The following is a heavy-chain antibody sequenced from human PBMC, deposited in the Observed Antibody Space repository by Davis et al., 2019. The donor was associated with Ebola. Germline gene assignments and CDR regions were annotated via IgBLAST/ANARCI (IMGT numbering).Heavy chain of an antibody. CDR2: INPSGGST. V-gene: IGHV1-46*01. Sequence: ASVKVSCKASGYTFTSYYMHWVRQAAGQGLEWMGIINPSGGSTSYAQKFQGRVTMTRDTSTSTVYMELSSLRSEDTAVYYCARGGRSGYSSGCYTALDYWGQGTLVTVSS. J-gene: IGHJ4*02. CDR1: GYTFTSYY. D-gene: IGHD6-19*01. CDR3: ARGGRSGYSSGCYTALDY.